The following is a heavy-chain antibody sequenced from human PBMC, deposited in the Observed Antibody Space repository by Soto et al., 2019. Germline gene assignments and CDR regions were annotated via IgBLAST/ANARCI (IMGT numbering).Heavy chain of an antibody. J-gene: IGHJ4*02. V-gene: IGHV3-48*03. CDR2: ISSSASTI. Sequence: LRLSCAASGFTFSSYEMNWVRQAPGKGLEWVSYISSSASTIYYADSVKGRFTVSRDNAKNSLYLQMTSLRAEDTAVYYCARDNPTPHSNTLDYWGQGTLVTVSS. D-gene: IGHD7-27*01. CDR3: ARDNPTPHSNTLDY. CDR1: GFTFSSYE.